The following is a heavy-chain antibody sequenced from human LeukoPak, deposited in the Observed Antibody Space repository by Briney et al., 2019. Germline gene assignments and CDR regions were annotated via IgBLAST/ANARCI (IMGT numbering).Heavy chain of an antibody. CDR1: GFTFSDFY. V-gene: IGHV3-11*01. Sequence: GGSLRLSCAASGFTFSDFYMSWIRQAPGKGLEWVSYISNSGGTIYYTDSVKGRFTISRDNAKNSLYLQMNSLRAEDTAVYYCARRYSNSFDYWGQGTLVTVSS. CDR2: ISNSGGTI. CDR3: ARRYSNSFDY. J-gene: IGHJ4*02. D-gene: IGHD4-11*01.